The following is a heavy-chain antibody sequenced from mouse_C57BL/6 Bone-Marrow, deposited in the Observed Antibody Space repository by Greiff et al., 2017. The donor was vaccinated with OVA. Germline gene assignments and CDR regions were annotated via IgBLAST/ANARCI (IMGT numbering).Heavy chain of an antibody. CDR1: GYTFTSYC. CDR2: INPSSGYT. V-gene: IGHV1-7*01. Sequence: QVQLQQSGAELAKPGASVKLSCKASGYTFTSYCMHWVKQRPGQGLEWIGNINPSSGYTKYNQKFQDKATLTADNSSRTAYRQLSSLTYENSAVDYCARYDYFAYWGQGTLVTVSA. J-gene: IGHJ3*01. CDR3: ARYDYFAY. D-gene: IGHD2-4*01.